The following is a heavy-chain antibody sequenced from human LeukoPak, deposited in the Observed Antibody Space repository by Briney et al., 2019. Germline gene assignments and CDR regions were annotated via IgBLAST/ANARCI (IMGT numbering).Heavy chain of an antibody. CDR2: ISSSGSTI. CDR3: ARRGDGYKENWFDP. V-gene: IGHV3-11*01. CDR1: GFTFSDYY. Sequence: PGGSPRLSCAASGFTFSDYYMSWIRQAPGKGLEWVSYISSSGSTIYYADSVKGRFTISRDNAKNSLYLQMNSLRAEDTAVYYCARRGDGYKENWFDPWGQGTLVTVSS. D-gene: IGHD5-24*01. J-gene: IGHJ5*02.